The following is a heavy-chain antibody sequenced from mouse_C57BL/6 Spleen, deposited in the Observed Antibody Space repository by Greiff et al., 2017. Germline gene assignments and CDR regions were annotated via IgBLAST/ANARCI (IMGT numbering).Heavy chain of an antibody. CDR2: IYPSDSET. CDR3: ARFEGLRLGHYFDY. D-gene: IGHD2-4*01. J-gene: IGHJ2*01. Sequence: QVQLQQPGAELVRPGSSVKLSCKASGYTFTSYWMDWVKQRPGQGLEWIGNIYPSDSETHYNQKFKDKATLTVDKSSSTAYMQLSSLTSEDSAVYYCARFEGLRLGHYFDYWGQGTTLTVSS. CDR1: GYTFTSYW. V-gene: IGHV1-61*01.